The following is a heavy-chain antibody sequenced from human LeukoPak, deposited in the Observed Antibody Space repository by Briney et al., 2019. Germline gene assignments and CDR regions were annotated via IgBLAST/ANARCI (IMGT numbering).Heavy chain of an antibody. Sequence: GGSLRLSCAASGFTFSSYGMHWVRQAPGKGLGWVAVIWYDGSNKYYADSVKGRFTISRDNSKNTLYLQMNSLRAEDTAVYYCARYSKYCSSTSCSRGAFDIWGQGTMVTVSS. CDR3: ARYSKYCSSTSCSRGAFDI. D-gene: IGHD2-2*01. J-gene: IGHJ3*02. CDR2: IWYDGSNK. CDR1: GFTFSSYG. V-gene: IGHV3-33*01.